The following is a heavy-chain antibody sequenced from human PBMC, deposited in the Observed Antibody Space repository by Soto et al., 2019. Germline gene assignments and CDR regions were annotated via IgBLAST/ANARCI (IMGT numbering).Heavy chain of an antibody. CDR2: IWYDGSNK. V-gene: IGHV3-33*01. D-gene: IGHD2-2*01. CDR3: ARGGKSTSRPYDGFDI. J-gene: IGHJ3*02. CDR1: GFTFSSYG. Sequence: GGSLRLSCAASGFTFSSYGMHWVSQAPGKGLEWVAVIWYDGSNKYYADSVKGRFTISRDNSKNTLYLQMNSLRAEDTAVYYCARGGKSTSRPYDGFDIWGQGTMVTVSS.